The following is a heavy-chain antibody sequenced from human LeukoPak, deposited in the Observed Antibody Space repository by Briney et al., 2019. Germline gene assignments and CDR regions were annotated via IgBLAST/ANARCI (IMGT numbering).Heavy chain of an antibody. Sequence: PGGSLRLSCAASGFTFSSYGMHWARQAPGKGLEWVAVISYDGSNKYYADSVKGRFTISRDNSKNTLYLQMNSLRAEDTAVYYCARVMGRYCSSTSCYVDYWGQGTLVTVSS. D-gene: IGHD2-2*01. CDR1: GFTFSSYG. CDR3: ARVMGRYCSSTSCYVDY. J-gene: IGHJ4*02. V-gene: IGHV3-30*03. CDR2: ISYDGSNK.